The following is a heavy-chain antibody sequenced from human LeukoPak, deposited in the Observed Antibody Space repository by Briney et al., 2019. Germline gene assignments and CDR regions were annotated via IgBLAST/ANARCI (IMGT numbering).Heavy chain of an antibody. J-gene: IGHJ4*02. Sequence: PGGSLRLSCAASGFTFSSYGMHWVRQAPGKGLEGVAVIWYDGSNKYYADSVKGRFTISRDNSKNTLYLQMNSLRVEDTAVYYCARRYCSGGSCYSGVEGIDYWGQGTLVTVSS. V-gene: IGHV3-33*01. CDR1: GFTFSSYG. CDR3: ARRYCSGGSCYSGVEGIDY. CDR2: IWYDGSNK. D-gene: IGHD2-15*01.